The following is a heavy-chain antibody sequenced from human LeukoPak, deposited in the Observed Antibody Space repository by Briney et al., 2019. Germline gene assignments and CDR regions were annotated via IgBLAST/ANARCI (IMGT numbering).Heavy chain of an antibody. J-gene: IGHJ4*02. V-gene: IGHV1-69*13. Sequence: ASVKVSCKASGGTFSSYAISWVRQAPGQGLEWMGGIIPIFGTANYAQKFQGRVTITADESTSTAYMELSSLRSEDTAVYYCAREARWDVKYFDNWGQGTLVTVSS. CDR1: GGTFSSYA. CDR2: IIPIFGTA. CDR3: AREARWDVKYFDN. D-gene: IGHD1-26*01.